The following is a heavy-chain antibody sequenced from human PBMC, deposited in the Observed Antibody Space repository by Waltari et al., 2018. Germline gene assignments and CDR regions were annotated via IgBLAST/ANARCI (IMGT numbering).Heavy chain of an antibody. CDR1: GGSISSGSYY. CDR2: IYTSGST. J-gene: IGHJ4*02. CDR3: ARTAIPERYCGGDCHNDDY. Sequence: TVSGGSISSGSYYWSWIRQPAGKGLEWIGRIYTSGSTNYNPSLKSRVTISVDTSKNQFSLKLSSVTAADTAVYYCARTAIPERYCGGDCHNDDYWGQGTLVTVSS. D-gene: IGHD2-21*02. V-gene: IGHV4-61*02.